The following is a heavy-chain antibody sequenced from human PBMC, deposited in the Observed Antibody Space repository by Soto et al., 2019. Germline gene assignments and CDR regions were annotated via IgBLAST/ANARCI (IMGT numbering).Heavy chain of an antibody. CDR2: INHNSGGT. J-gene: IGHJ5*02. Sequence: QVQLVQSGAEVKKPGASVKGSCKAAGYTLTGSYMHWVRQAPGQGLVWRGRINHNSGGTNYAQKFQCRVTISRDTSIFTAYMELSRFRADDTAVYYCARGCMTGRYNNWSDPWGQGTLVTVAS. D-gene: IGHD1-20*01. CDR3: ARGCMTGRYNNWSDP. CDR1: GYTLTGSY. V-gene: IGHV1-2*02.